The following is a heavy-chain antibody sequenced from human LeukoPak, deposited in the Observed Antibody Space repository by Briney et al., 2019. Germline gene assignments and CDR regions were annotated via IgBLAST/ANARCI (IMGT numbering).Heavy chain of an antibody. CDR2: IYFRGST. Sequence: SETLSLTCILSGGSISRSNYYWGWIRQSAGRGLDWIGSIYFRGSTYYNPSLKNRFTVSSDMSKNQFSLMPSSVTAADTSLYYCGRDKGQYGSGTPGSTWFDPWGQGTLVTVSS. D-gene: IGHD3-10*01. V-gene: IGHV4-39*07. CDR1: GGSISRSNYY. CDR3: GRDKGQYGSGTPGSTWFDP. J-gene: IGHJ5*02.